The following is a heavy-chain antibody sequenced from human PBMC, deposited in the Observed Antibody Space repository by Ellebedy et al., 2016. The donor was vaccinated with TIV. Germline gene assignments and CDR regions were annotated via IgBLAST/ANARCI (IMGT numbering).Heavy chain of an antibody. CDR1: GFTFSVYS. CDR3: ARGEGWIDN. Sequence: GESLKISXAASGFTFSVYSMTWVRQAPGKGLEWVATIKDNGNDKYYVDSVKGRFTISRDNAKNSLYLQMDSLRAEDTAVYFCARGEGWIDNWGQGTLVTVSS. J-gene: IGHJ4*02. D-gene: IGHD5-24*01. V-gene: IGHV3-7*04. CDR2: IKDNGNDK.